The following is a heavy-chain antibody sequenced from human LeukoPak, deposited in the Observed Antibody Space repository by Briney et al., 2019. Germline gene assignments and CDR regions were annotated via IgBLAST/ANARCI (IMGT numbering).Heavy chain of an antibody. CDR1: GFTFSSYA. Sequence: GGSLRLSCAASGFTFSSYAMSWVRQAPGKGLEWVSAISGSGGSTYYADSVKGRFTISRDNSKNTLYLQMNSLRAEDTAVYYCAKDPIPVPDTLNYYYYYGMDVWGQGTTVTVSS. V-gene: IGHV3-23*01. J-gene: IGHJ6*02. CDR2: ISGSGGST. D-gene: IGHD1-14*01. CDR3: AKDPIPVPDTLNYYYYYGMDV.